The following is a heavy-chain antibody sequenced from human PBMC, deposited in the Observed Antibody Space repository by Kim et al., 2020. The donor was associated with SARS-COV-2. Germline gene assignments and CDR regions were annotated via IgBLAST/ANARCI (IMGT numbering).Heavy chain of an antibody. Sequence: SVKGRFTISRDDSKSIAYLQMNSLKTEDTAVYYCTRDPGYGDPTGGAFDIWGQGTMVTVSS. D-gene: IGHD4-17*01. CDR3: TRDPGYGDPTGGAFDI. V-gene: IGHV3-49*02. J-gene: IGHJ3*02.